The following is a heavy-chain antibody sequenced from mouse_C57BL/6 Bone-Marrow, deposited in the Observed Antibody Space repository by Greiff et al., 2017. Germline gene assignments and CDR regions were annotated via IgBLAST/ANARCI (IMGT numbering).Heavy chain of an antibody. CDR2: IYPRDGST. V-gene: IGHV1-85*01. CDR1: GYTFTSYD. Sequence: VKLQESGPELVKPGASVKLSCKASGYTFTSYDINWVKQRPGQGLEWIGWIYPRDGSTKYNEKFKGKATLTVDTSSSTAYMELHSLTSEDSAVYFCARYRRSWYYAMDYWGQGTSVTVSS. J-gene: IGHJ4*01. CDR3: ARYRRSWYYAMDY.